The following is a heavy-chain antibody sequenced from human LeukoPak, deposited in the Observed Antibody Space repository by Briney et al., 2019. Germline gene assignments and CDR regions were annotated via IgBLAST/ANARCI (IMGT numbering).Heavy chain of an antibody. J-gene: IGHJ4*02. Sequence: PGGSLRLSCAASGFTFSGFEMNWVRQAPGKGLEWVSYSSSSGSTIYYADSVKGRFTVSRDNAKNSLYLQMNGLRAEDTAVYYCARDPGHCSSTSCYKFFDYWGQGTLVTVSS. V-gene: IGHV3-48*03. CDR2: SSSSGSTI. CDR3: ARDPGHCSSTSCYKFFDY. D-gene: IGHD2-2*02. CDR1: GFTFSGFE.